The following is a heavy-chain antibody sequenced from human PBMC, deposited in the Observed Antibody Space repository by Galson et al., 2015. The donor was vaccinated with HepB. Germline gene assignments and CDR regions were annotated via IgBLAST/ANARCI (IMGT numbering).Heavy chain of an antibody. D-gene: IGHD2-15*01. V-gene: IGHV1-18*04. CDR2: ISAYNGNT. CDR3: ARESVVAIDLINDAFDI. Sequence: SVKVSCKASGYTFTSYGISWVRQAPGQGLEWMGWISAYNGNTNYAQKLQGRVTMTTDTSTSTAYMELRSLRSDDTAVYYCARESVVAIDLINDAFDIWGQGTMVTVSS. J-gene: IGHJ3*02. CDR1: GYTFTSYG.